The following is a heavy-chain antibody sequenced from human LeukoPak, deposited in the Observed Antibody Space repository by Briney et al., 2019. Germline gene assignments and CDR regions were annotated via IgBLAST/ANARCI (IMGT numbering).Heavy chain of an antibody. V-gene: IGHV3-7*03. D-gene: IGHD1-26*01. Sequence: GGSLRLSCAASGFTLSSYWMSWVRQAPGKGLEWVANIKQDGSEKYYVDSVKGRFTISRDNAKNSLYLQMNSLRAEDTAVYYCARGPQVGATTNWFDPWGQGTLVTVSS. CDR1: GFTLSSYW. J-gene: IGHJ5*02. CDR3: ARGPQVGATTNWFDP. CDR2: IKQDGSEK.